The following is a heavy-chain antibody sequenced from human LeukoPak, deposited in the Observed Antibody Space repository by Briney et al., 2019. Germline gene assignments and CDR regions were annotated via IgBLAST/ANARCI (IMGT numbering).Heavy chain of an antibody. V-gene: IGHV3-30*18. CDR2: ISYDGSNK. D-gene: IGHD3-3*01. J-gene: IGHJ4*02. Sequence: GGSLRLSCAASGFTFSSYGMHWVRQAPGKGLEWVAVISYDGSNKYYADSVKSRFTISRDNSKNTLYLQMNSLRAEDTAVYYCAKEGRAYYDFWSGYYFDYWGQGTLVTVSS. CDR3: AKEGRAYYDFWSGYYFDY. CDR1: GFTFSSYG.